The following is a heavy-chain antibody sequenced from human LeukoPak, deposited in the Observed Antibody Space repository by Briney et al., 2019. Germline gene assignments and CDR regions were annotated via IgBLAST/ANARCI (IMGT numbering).Heavy chain of an antibody. Sequence: GESLKVSCKASGYTFTGYYMHWVRQAPGQGLEWMGWINPNSGGTNYAQKFQGRVTMTRDTSISTAYMELSRLRSNDTAVYYCARDPEIRGLNHDTFDVWGQGTMVTVSS. J-gene: IGHJ3*01. D-gene: IGHD3-10*01. CDR1: GYTFTGYY. V-gene: IGHV1-2*02. CDR3: ARDPEIRGLNHDTFDV. CDR2: INPNSGGT.